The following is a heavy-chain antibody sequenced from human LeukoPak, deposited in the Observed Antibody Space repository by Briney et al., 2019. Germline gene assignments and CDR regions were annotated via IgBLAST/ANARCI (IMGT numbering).Heavy chain of an antibody. J-gene: IGHJ4*02. CDR1: GHTFTGYY. Sequence: ASVNVSCKASGHTFTGYYMHWVRQAPGQGLEWMGWINPNSGGTNYAQKFQGWVTMTRDTSISTAYMELSRLRSDDTAVYYCARGYCSGGSCYSGVDYWGQGTLVTVSS. D-gene: IGHD2-15*01. V-gene: IGHV1-2*04. CDR2: INPNSGGT. CDR3: ARGYCSGGSCYSGVDY.